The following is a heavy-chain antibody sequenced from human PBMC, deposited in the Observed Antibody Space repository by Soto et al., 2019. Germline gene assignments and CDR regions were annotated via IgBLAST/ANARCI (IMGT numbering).Heavy chain of an antibody. Sequence: SHALLLTCAISATSFSRKKFASNCSMQSPSRGLEWLGRTYYRSKWYNDYAASLESRITINPDTSENHFSLQLTSITPEHTAPDYGTRGALWTGCGFERWGQERMFTV. V-gene: IGHV6-1*01. CDR3: TRGALWTGCGFER. CDR1: ATSFSRKKFA. J-gene: IGHJ3*02. D-gene: IGHD3-10*01. CDR2: TYYRSKWYN.